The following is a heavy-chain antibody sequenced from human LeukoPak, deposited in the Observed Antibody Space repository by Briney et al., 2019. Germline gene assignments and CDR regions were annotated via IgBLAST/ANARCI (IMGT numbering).Heavy chain of an antibody. CDR3: ARGPSGYHNT. CDR1: GGSFSGYY. Sequence: SETLSLTCAVYGGSFSGYYWSWIRQPPGKGLEWIGEINHSGSTNYNPSLKSRVTISVDTSKNQFSLKLSSVTAADTAVYYCARGPSGYHNTGGQGTLVTVSS. D-gene: IGHD5-12*01. J-gene: IGHJ4*02. V-gene: IGHV4-34*01. CDR2: INHSGST.